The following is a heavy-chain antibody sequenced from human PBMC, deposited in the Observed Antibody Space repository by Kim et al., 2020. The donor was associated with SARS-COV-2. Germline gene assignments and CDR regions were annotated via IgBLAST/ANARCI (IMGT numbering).Heavy chain of an antibody. CDR3: ARDASCGGGDCDSD. V-gene: IGHV3-74*01. D-gene: IGHD2-21*02. Sequence: AATVESRLTISRDNAKNTLYLQMNRLRAEDTAVSYCARDASCGGGDCDSDWGQGTLVTVSS. J-gene: IGHJ4*02.